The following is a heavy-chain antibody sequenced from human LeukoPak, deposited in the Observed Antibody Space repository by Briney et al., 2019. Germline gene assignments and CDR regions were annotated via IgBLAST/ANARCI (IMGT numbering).Heavy chain of an antibody. D-gene: IGHD6-13*01. CDR1: GYTFTGYY. CDR2: INPNSGGT. CDR3: ARGVAAAPYYYMDV. J-gene: IGHJ6*03. V-gene: IGHV1-2*02. Sequence: GASVKVSCKASGYTFTGYYMHWVRQAPGQGLEWMGWINPNSGGTNYAQKFQGRVTMTRDTSISTAYMELSRLRSDDTAVYYCARGVAAAPYYYMDVWGKGTTVTVSS.